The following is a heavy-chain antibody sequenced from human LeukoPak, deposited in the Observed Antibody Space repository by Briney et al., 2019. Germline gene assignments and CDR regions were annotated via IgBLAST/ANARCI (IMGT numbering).Heavy chain of an antibody. CDR3: ARLSDDIVVVAATGWWFDP. V-gene: IGHV1-2*02. CDR2: INPNSGGT. Sequence: ASVKVSCKASGYTFTGYYMHWVRQAPGQGLEWMGWINPNSGGTNYAQKFQGRVTMTRDTSISTAYMELSRLRSDDTAVYYCARLSDDIVVVAATGWWFDPWGQGTLVTVSS. CDR1: GYTFTGYY. D-gene: IGHD2-15*01. J-gene: IGHJ5*02.